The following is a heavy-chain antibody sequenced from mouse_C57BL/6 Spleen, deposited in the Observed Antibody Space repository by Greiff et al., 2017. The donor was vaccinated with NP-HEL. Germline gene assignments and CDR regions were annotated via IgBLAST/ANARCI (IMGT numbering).Heavy chain of an antibody. D-gene: IGHD1-1*01. J-gene: IGHJ2*01. V-gene: IGHV1-55*01. Sequence: VQLQQPGAELVPPGASVKMSCKASGYTFTSYWITWVKQRPGQGPYRLPPLYPGSGSTNYNEKFKSKATLTVDTSSSTAYMQLSSLTSEDSAVYYCARGVYYGSSLDYWGQGATLTVSS. CDR3: ARGVYYGSSLDY. CDR2: LYPGSGST. CDR1: GYTFTSYW.